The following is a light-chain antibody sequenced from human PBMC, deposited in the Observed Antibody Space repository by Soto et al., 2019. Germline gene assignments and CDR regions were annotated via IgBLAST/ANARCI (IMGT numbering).Light chain of an antibody. J-gene: IGLJ1*01. CDR2: EVV. Sequence: QSLLTQPTSPSWSPGQSVTISCTGTKNDIGVYDFVSLYHHHPGKAPRLIIYEVVQRPSGVPDRFSGSKSGNTASLTVSGLQAADEADYFCKSYAGSNTYVFGSGTKVTVL. CDR3: KSYAGSNTYV. CDR1: KNDIGVYDF. V-gene: IGLV2-8*01.